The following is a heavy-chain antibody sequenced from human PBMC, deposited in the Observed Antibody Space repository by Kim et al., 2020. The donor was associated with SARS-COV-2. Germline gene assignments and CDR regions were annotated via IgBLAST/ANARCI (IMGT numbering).Heavy chain of an antibody. CDR2: INPSGGST. D-gene: IGHD4-4*01. V-gene: IGHV1-46*01. J-gene: IGHJ6*02. CDR3: ARVLGTVTTYYYYYGMDV. Sequence: ASVKVSCKASGYTFTSYYMHWVRQAPGQGLEWMGIINPSGGSTSYAQKFQGRVTMTRDTSMSTVYMELSSLRSEDTAVYYCARVLGTVTTYYYYYGMDVWGQGTTVTVSS. CDR1: GYTFTSYY.